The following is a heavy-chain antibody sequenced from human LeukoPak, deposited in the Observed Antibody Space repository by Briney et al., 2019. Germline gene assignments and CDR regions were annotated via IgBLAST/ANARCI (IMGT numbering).Heavy chain of an antibody. CDR2: INHSGST. J-gene: IGHJ5*02. CDR3: ARSAGGFDP. V-gene: IGHV4-34*01. CDR1: GGSFSGYY. D-gene: IGHD7-27*01. Sequence: PSETLSLTCAVYGGSFSGYYWGWFRQPPGKGLEWIGEINHSGSTNYNPSLKSRVTISVDTPKNQFSLKLSSVTAADTAVYYCARSAGGFDPWGQGTLVTVSS.